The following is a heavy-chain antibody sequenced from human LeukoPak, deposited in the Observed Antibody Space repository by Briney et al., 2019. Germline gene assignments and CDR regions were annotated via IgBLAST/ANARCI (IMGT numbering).Heavy chain of an antibody. J-gene: IGHJ4*02. D-gene: IGHD6-13*01. V-gene: IGHV3-23*01. CDR2: ISGSGGTT. CDR1: GFTFSSYD. Sequence: GGSLRLSCAASGFTFSSYDMSWVRQAPGKGLEWVSGISGSGGTTYYADSVKGRFTISRDNSKNTLYLQMNSLRAEDTAVYYCAKESGSSWHFDYWGQGTLVTVSS. CDR3: AKESGSSWHFDY.